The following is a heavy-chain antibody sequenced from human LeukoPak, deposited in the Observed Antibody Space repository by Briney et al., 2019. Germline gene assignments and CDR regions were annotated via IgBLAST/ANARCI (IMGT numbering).Heavy chain of an antibody. D-gene: IGHD5-12*01. CDR1: GFTVSSNY. V-gene: IGHV3-53*01. CDR3: ARDQIQLTPYGGYAPNFDY. J-gene: IGHJ4*02. CDR2: IYSSGST. Sequence: PGGSLRLSCAASGFTVSSNYMSWVRQAPGEGLEWVSVIYSSGSTYYADSMKGRFTISRDNSKNTLYLQMNSLRVEDTAVYYCARDQIQLTPYGGYAPNFDYWGRGTLVTVSS.